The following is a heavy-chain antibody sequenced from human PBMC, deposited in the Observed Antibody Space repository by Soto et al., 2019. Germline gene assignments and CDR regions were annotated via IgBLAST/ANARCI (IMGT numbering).Heavy chain of an antibody. J-gene: IGHJ5*02. CDR1: GGSFSGYY. D-gene: IGHD2-8*01. CDR2: INHSGST. CDR3: ARAQGLIGFDP. Sequence: SETLSLTCAVYGGSFSGYYWSWIRQPPGKGLEWIGEINHSGSTNYNPSLKSRVTISVDTSKNQFSLKLSSVTAADTAVYYRARAQGLIGFDPWGQGTLVPSPQ. V-gene: IGHV4-34*01.